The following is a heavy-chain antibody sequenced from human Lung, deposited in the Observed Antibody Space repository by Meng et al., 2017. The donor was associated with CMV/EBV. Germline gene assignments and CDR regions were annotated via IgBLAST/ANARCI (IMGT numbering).Heavy chain of an antibody. CDR2: MNPNSGDA. V-gene: IGHV1-8*01. CDR3: ASGFRFRSGYHSSPLDY. Sequence: YAFTIAAVGGVRPATVRGVAWAGWMNPNSGDADAAQKFQGRVTMTGNTCINTAYMELSSLRYEDAALYYCASGFRFRSGYHSSPLDYWGQGALVTVSS. D-gene: IGHD3-3*01. J-gene: IGHJ4*02. CDR1: YAFTIAA.